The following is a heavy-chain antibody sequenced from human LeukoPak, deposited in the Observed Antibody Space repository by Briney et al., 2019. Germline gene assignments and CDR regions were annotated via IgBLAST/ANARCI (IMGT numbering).Heavy chain of an antibody. CDR2: ISSDGSIT. J-gene: IGHJ4*02. Sequence: PGGSLRPSCAASGFTLSGYWRHWVRQAPGKGLVWVSRISSDGSITTYADSVRGRFTISRDNSKNTLYLQMNSLRAEDTAVYYCARDGTWCYLDYWGQGTLVTVSS. CDR1: GFTLSGYW. V-gene: IGHV3-74*01. CDR3: ARDGTWCYLDY. D-gene: IGHD2-15*01.